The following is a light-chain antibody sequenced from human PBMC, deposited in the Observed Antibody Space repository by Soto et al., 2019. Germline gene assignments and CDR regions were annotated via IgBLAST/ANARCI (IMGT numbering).Light chain of an antibody. CDR1: QSISSW. V-gene: IGKV1-5*03. J-gene: IGKJ1*01. CDR2: KAS. CDR3: QQYNSYLWT. Sequence: DIQMTQSPSTLSASAGDRVTITCRASQSISSWLAWYQQKPGKAPKLLIYKASSLESGVPSRFSGSGSGTEFTLTISSLQPDDFATYYCQQYNSYLWTFGQGTKVDIK.